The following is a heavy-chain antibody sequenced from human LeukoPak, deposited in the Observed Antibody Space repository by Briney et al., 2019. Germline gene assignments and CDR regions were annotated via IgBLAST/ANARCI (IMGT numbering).Heavy chain of an antibody. D-gene: IGHD6-19*01. CDR3: ANSVAVAGDVIDY. CDR1: GFTFSSYS. Sequence: PGGSLRLSCAASGFTFSSYSMNWVRQAPGKGLEWVSSISSSSSYIYYADSVKGRFTISRDNAKNSLYLQMNSLRAEDTAVYYCANSVAVAGDVIDYWGQGTLVTVSS. V-gene: IGHV3-21*01. J-gene: IGHJ4*02. CDR2: ISSSSSYI.